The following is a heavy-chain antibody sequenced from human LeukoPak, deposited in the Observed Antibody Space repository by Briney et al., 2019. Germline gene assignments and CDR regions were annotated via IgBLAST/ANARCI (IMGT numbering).Heavy chain of an antibody. CDR3: SRDKLWFGELPPSLFGY. V-gene: IGHV3-30*03. D-gene: IGHD3-10*01. Sequence: GGSLRLSCAASGFTFSYSGKHWVRQAPGKGVEWVAVISYDGTSKYYTDSVKGLFTITIDKYKNKLYLHMNILRPKDKAVYFCSRDKLWFGELPPSLFGYWGQGTLVTVSS. CDR1: GFTFSYSG. J-gene: IGHJ4*02. CDR2: ISYDGTSK.